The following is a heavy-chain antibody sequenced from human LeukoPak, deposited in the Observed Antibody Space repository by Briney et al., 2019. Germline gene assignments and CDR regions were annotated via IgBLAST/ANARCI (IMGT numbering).Heavy chain of an antibody. Sequence: GGSLRLSCAASGFTFSSYAMSWVRQAPGKGREWVSAISGSGGSTYYADSVKGRFTISRDNSKNTLYLQMNSLRAEDTAVYYCARDPYYYDSSGYYLFDYWGQGTLVTVSS. CDR2: ISGSGGST. CDR3: ARDPYYYDSSGYYLFDY. CDR1: GFTFSSYA. J-gene: IGHJ4*02. D-gene: IGHD3-22*01. V-gene: IGHV3-23*01.